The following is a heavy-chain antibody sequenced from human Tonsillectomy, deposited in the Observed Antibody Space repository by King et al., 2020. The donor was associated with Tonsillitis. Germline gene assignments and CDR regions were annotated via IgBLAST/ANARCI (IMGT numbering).Heavy chain of an antibody. J-gene: IGHJ4*02. CDR2: IYVSGNT. V-gene: IGHV4-4*07. D-gene: IGHD3-10*01. CDR1: GGSISSYY. Sequence: QLQESGPXXVXPSXTLSLTCTVSGGSISSYYWNCIRQPAGKGLEWIGRIYVSGNTNYNPSLKSRVIMSVDTSKNQFSLKLSSVTAADTAVYYCASEVRGVMQFDYWGQGTLVTVSS. CDR3: ASEVRGVMQFDY.